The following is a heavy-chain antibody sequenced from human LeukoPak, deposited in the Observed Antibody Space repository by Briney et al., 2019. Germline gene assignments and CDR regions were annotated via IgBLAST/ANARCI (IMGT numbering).Heavy chain of an antibody. D-gene: IGHD3-10*01. J-gene: IGHJ5*02. CDR1: GDSISGFY. Sequence: SETLSLTCSVSGDSISGFYWSWIRQPAGKGLEWIGRIYTSGSTNYNPSLKSRVTMSVDTSQNQFSLKLSSVTAADTAVYYCARHTKRRITMVRGGGTNWFDPWGQGTLVTVSS. V-gene: IGHV4-4*07. CDR3: ARHTKRRITMVRGGGTNWFDP. CDR2: IYTSGST.